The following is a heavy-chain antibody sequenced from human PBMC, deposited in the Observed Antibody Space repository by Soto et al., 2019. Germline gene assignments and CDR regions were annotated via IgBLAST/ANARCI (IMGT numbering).Heavy chain of an antibody. CDR3: AKGEYYYDSSGLFY. CDR1: GLTFSSYG. D-gene: IGHD3-22*01. J-gene: IGHJ4*02. Sequence: PGGSLRLSCAASGLTFSSYGMHWVRPAPGKGLEWVAVISYDGSNKYYADSVKGRFTISRDNSKNTLYLQMNSLRAEDTAVYYCAKGEYYYDSSGLFYWGQGPLVTVSS. V-gene: IGHV3-30*18. CDR2: ISYDGSNK.